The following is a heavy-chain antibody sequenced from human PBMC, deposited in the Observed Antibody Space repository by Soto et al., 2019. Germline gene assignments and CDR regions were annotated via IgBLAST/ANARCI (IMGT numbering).Heavy chain of an antibody. D-gene: IGHD3-9*01. V-gene: IGHV4-31*03. CDR2: IYYSGST. CDR3: ARSPERGDIFTGYSPCNY. J-gene: IGHJ4*02. CDR1: GGSISRGGYY. Sequence: TMSLTCTVSGGSISRGGYYWSWIRQHPGQGLEWIGYIYYSGSTYYYPSLKSRVTISVDTSKNQFSLKLSSVTAADTAGYYCARSPERGDIFTGYSPCNYWGQGTLGTVSS.